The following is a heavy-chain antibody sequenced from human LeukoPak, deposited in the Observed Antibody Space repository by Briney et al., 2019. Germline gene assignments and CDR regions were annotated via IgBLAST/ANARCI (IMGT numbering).Heavy chain of an antibody. J-gene: IGHJ6*03. Sequence: PGGSLRLSCAASGFTFSSYAMSWVRQAPGKGLEWVSAISGSGGSTYYADSVKGRFTISRDNSKNTLYLQMNSLRAEDTAVYYCAKGGELSLVYYHYYYYMDVWGKGTTVTVSS. V-gene: IGHV3-23*01. D-gene: IGHD3-16*01. CDR3: AKGGELSLVYYHYYYYMDV. CDR1: GFTFSSYA. CDR2: ISGSGGST.